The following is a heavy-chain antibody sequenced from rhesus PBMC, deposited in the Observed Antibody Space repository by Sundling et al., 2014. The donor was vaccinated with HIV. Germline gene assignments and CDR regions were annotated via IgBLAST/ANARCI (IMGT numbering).Heavy chain of an antibody. V-gene: IGHV4-99*01. CDR1: GYSISSGYY. J-gene: IGHJ5-2*01. CDR3: ARLESCSGIYCYPSAAMDF. CDR2: SVVVVGAP. D-gene: IGHD2-27*01. Sequence: QVQLQESGPGLVKPSETLSLTCAVSGYSISSGYYWGWIRQPPGRDWNILGISVVVVGAPTTTPPSRVESPFQKTRPRTSSPSKLSSVTAADTAVYYCARLESCSGIYCYPSAAMDFWGQGVLVTVSS.